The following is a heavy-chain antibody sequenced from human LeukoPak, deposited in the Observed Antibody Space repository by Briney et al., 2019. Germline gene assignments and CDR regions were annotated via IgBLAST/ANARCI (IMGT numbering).Heavy chain of an antibody. J-gene: IGHJ4*02. V-gene: IGHV1-18*01. CDR2: ISAYNGNT. Sequence: ASVKVSCKASGYTFTSCGISWVRQAPGQGLEWMGWISAYNGNTNYAQKLQGRVTMTTDTSTSTAYMELRSLRSDDTAVYYCARLYYYDSSGYTPAPFDYWGQGTLVTVSS. CDR1: GYTFTSCG. CDR3: ARLYYYDSSGYTPAPFDY. D-gene: IGHD3-22*01.